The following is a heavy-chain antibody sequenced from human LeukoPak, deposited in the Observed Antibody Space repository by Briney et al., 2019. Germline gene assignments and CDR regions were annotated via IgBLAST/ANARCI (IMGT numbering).Heavy chain of an antibody. J-gene: IGHJ4*02. D-gene: IGHD6-13*01. CDR1: GYTFTSYD. CDR2: MNPNSGNT. V-gene: IGHV1-8*01. CDR3: ARVPIAAAGTEGGNYFDY. Sequence: ASVKVSCKASGYTFTSYDINWVRQATGQGLEWMGWMNPNSGNTGYAQKFQGRVTMTRNTSISTAYMELSSLRSEDTAVYYCARVPIAAAGTEGGNYFDYWGQGTLVTVSS.